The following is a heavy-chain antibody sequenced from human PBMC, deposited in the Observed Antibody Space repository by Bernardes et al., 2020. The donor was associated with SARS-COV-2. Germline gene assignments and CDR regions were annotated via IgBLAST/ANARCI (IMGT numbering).Heavy chain of an antibody. CDR2: LDDDGGRA. J-gene: IGHJ4*02. V-gene: IGHV3-74*01. D-gene: IGHD3-16*02. Sequence: WGSLRLSCEVSGFAFSDFCSHWVRQVPGKGLMWVAGLDDDGGRASYADSVRGRFTTSRDNAKNTLYLQMNSLSADDDTAVYYCARGGARDGSDNYRLDYWGRGFLVTVS. CDR3: ARGGARDGSDNYRLDY. CDR1: GFAFSDFC.